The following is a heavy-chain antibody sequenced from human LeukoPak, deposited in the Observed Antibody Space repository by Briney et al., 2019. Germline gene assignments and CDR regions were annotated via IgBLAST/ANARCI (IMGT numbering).Heavy chain of an antibody. CDR1: GFTFSSYS. CDR2: ISSSSSYI. J-gene: IGHJ4*02. CDR3: ARVGGSGSFSDY. V-gene: IGHV3-21*01. Sequence: GGSLRLSCAASGFTFSSYSMNWVRQAPGKGLEWVSSISSSSSYIYYADSVKGRFTISRDNAKNSLYLQMNSLRAEDTAVYYCARVGGSGSFSDYWGQGTLVTVSS. D-gene: IGHD3-10*01.